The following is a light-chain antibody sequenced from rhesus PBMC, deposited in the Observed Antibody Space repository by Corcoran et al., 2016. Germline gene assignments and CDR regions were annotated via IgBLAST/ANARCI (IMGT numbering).Light chain of an antibody. Sequence: DIQMTQSPSSLSASVGDKVTITCQASQSISSWLAWYQQKPGKAPQPLIYKASSLESGVPSRFSGSGAGTDFPLTIISLQPEDSATYYCQQYNSAPWTVGQGTKVEIK. CDR2: KAS. J-gene: IGKJ1*01. CDR1: QSISSW. CDR3: QQYNSAPWT. V-gene: IGKV1-16*01.